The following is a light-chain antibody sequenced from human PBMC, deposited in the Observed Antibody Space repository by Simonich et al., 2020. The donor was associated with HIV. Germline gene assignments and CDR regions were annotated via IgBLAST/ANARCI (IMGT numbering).Light chain of an antibody. V-gene: IGKV4-1*01. J-gene: IGKJ4*01. CDR3: QQYYSIPLT. Sequence: DIVMTQSPDSLAVSLGERATINCKYSQTVLYNSNNKNFLAWYQQKPGQPPKLLIYWASTRESGVPDRFSGSGSGTDFTLTISSLQAEDVAVYYCQQYYSIPLTFGGGTKVEIK. CDR2: WAS. CDR1: QTVLYNSNNKNF.